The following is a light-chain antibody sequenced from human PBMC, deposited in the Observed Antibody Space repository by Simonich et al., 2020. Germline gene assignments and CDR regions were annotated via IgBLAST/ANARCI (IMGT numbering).Light chain of an antibody. V-gene: IGLV6-57*03. CDR3: QSYDSSNWV. CDR2: EDN. CDR1: SGSIASNY. Sequence: NFMLTKPNSVSESPGKTVTISCTRSSGSIASNYVQWYQQRPGSAPTTGIYEDNQRPSGVPDRFSGSIDSSSNSASLTISGLKTEDEADYYCQSYDSSNWVFGGGTKLTVL. J-gene: IGLJ3*02.